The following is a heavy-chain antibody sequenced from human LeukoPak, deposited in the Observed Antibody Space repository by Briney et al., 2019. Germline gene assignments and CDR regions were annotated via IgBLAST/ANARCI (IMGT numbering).Heavy chain of an antibody. J-gene: IGHJ3*02. CDR3: ARPPAAYPNDAFDI. CDR1: GFTFDDYA. D-gene: IGHD2-2*01. V-gene: IGHV3-9*01. Sequence: GRSLRLSCAASGFTFDDYAMHWVRQAPGKGLEWVSGISWNSGSIGYVDSVKGRFTISRDNAKNSLYLQMNSLRAEDTAVYYCARPPAAYPNDAFDIWGQGTMVTVSS. CDR2: ISWNSGSI.